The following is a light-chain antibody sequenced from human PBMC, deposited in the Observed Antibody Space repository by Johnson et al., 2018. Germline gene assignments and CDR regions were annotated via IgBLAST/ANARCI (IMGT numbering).Light chain of an antibody. CDR1: SSNIGNNY. J-gene: IGLJ1*01. V-gene: IGLV1-51*02. Sequence: QSVLTQPPSVSAAPGQKVTISCSGSSSNIGNNYVSWYQQLPGTAPKLLIYENNKRPSGIPDRFSGSKSGTSATLGINGLQTGDEAEYYCGTWDSSLSAGNVIGTVTKVTVL. CDR3: GTWDSSLSAGNV. CDR2: ENN.